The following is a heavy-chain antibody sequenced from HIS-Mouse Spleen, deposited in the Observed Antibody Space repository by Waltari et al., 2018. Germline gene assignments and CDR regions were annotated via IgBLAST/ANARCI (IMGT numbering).Heavy chain of an antibody. CDR1: GGSISSSSYY. Sequence: QLQLQESGPGLVKPSETLSLTCTVSGGSISSSSYYWGWIRQPPGKGLEWIGRIYYSGSTYSSPSLKSRVTISVDTSKNQFSLKLSSVTAADTAVYYCARDNAFDIWGQGTMVTVSS. CDR3: ARDNAFDI. V-gene: IGHV4-39*07. J-gene: IGHJ3*02. CDR2: IYYSGST.